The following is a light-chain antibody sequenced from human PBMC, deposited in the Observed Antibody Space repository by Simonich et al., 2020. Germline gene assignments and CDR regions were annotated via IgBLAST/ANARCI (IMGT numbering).Light chain of an antibody. CDR1: QGISSA. V-gene: IGKV1-13*02. CDR3: QQFNSYPRT. CDR2: DAS. Sequence: AIQLTQSPSSLSASVGDRVTITCRASQGISSALAWYQQKPGKAPKILIYDASSLESGFPSRFSGSGSGTDFTLTISSLQPEDFATYYCQQFNSYPRTFGPGTKVDIK. J-gene: IGKJ3*01.